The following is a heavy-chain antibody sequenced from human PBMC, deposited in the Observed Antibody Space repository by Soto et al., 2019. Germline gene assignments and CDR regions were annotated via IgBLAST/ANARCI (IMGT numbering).Heavy chain of an antibody. Sequence: QVQLVQSGAEVKKPGASVKVSCKASGYTFTSYAISWVRQAPGQGLEWMGGIIPIFGTANYAQKFQGRVTITADESTSTAYMELSSLRSEDTAVYYCASNGIRDSSSWYVGFSGMDYYYGMDVWGQGTTVTVSS. CDR1: GYTFTSYA. J-gene: IGHJ6*02. V-gene: IGHV1-69*13. CDR2: IIPIFGTA. CDR3: ASNGIRDSSSWYVGFSGMDYYYGMDV. D-gene: IGHD6-13*01.